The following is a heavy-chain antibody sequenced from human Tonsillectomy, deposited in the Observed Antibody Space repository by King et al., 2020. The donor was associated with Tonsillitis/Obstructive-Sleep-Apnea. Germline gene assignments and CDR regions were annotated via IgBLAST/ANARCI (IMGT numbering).Heavy chain of an antibody. CDR2: TYSGGTT. CDR1: GFSVNDNY. D-gene: IGHD4-11*01. CDR3: HFSNFVGFDY. J-gene: IGHJ4*02. Sequence: VQLVEAGGGLVQPGGSLRLSCAASGFSVNDNYVTWVRQAPGKGLEWVSVTYSGGTTYYADSVKGRFTISRDNSKNTLDLQMNNLRAEDTAVYYCHFSNFVGFDYWGQGTLVTVSS. V-gene: IGHV3-66*01.